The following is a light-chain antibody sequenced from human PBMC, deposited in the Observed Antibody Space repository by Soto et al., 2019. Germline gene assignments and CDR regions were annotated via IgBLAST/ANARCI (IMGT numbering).Light chain of an antibody. CDR1: QSVSSNY. CDR2: AAS. V-gene: IGKV3-20*01. J-gene: IGKJ1*01. Sequence: EIVLTQSPGTLSLSPGERATLSCRASQSVSSNYLAWYQHKPGQAPRLLIYAASARATGIPDRFSGSGSGTDFTLTISRLEPEDFAVYFCQQYGRSWTFGQGTKVDIK. CDR3: QQYGRSWT.